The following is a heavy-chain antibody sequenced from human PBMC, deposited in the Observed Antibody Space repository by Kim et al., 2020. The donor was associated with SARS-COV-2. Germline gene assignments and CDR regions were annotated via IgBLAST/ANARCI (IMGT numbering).Heavy chain of an antibody. J-gene: IGHJ4*02. D-gene: IGHD4-4*01. CDR1: GFTFSSYE. Sequence: GGSLRLSCVGSGFTFSSYEMNLVRQAPGKGLEWVSDISSTGSSIYYADSVKGRFTISRDNAKNSLYLQMHSLRAEDTAVYYCARGATVTTPFDYWGQGTL. V-gene: IGHV3-48*03. CDR2: ISSTGSSI. CDR3: ARGATVTTPFDY.